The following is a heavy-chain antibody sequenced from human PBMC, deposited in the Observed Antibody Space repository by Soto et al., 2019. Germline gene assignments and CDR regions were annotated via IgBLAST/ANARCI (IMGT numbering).Heavy chain of an antibody. CDR2: VSGYNNNR. J-gene: IGHJ5*02. Sequence: ASVKVSCKASGYSFTQYGVSWLRQAPGQGLEWMGWVSGYNNNRHYSEKVQDRLTLTIDTSTTTAYMELRSLRSDDTAVYYCMRDPFPFDPWGQGTLVTVS. V-gene: IGHV1-18*04. CDR3: MRDPFPFDP. CDR1: GYSFTQYG.